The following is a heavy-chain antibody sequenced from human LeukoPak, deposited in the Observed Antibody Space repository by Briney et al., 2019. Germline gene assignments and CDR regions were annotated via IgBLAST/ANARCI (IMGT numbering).Heavy chain of an antibody. Sequence: PSETLSLTCAVYGGSFSGYYWSWIRQPPGKGLEWIGEINHCGSTNYYPSLKSRVTISVETSKNQLSLKMSSVTAADAAVYYCARGFGGAQWLVFDYWGQGTLVTVSS. CDR1: GGSFSGYY. CDR2: INHCGST. CDR3: ARGFGGAQWLVFDY. V-gene: IGHV4-34*01. D-gene: IGHD6-19*01. J-gene: IGHJ4*02.